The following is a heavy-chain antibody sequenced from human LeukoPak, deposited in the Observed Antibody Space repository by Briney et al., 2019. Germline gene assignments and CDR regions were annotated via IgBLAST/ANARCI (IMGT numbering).Heavy chain of an antibody. CDR3: ARHGASYCSGGSCYGYHNWFDL. J-gene: IGHJ5*02. V-gene: IGHV4-39*01. CDR1: GGSISSSSYY. Sequence: TTSETLSLTCTVSGGSISSSSYYWGWIRQPPGKGLEWIGSIYYSGSTYYNPSLKSRVTISVDTSKNQFSLKLSSVTAADTAVYYCARHGASYCSGGSCYGYHNWFDLWGQGTLVTVSS. CDR2: IYYSGST. D-gene: IGHD2-15*01.